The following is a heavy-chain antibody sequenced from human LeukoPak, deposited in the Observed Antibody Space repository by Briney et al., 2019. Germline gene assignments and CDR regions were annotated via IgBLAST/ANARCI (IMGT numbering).Heavy chain of an antibody. J-gene: IGHJ4*02. CDR3: YSMIVVTIRLINDY. V-gene: IGHV3-66*01. CDR1: GFTVSSNY. D-gene: IGHD3-22*01. CDR2: IYTGGST. Sequence: GGSLRLSCAASGFTVSSNYMSWVRQAPGKGLEWVSVIYTGGSTYYADSVKGRFTISRDNSKNTLYLQMNSLRAEDTAVYYCYSMIVVTIRLINDYWGQGTLVTVFS.